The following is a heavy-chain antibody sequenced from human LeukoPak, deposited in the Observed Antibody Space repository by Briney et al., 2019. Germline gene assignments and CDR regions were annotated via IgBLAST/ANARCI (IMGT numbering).Heavy chain of an antibody. CDR1: GYSFTTYW. J-gene: IGHJ5*02. Sequence: GESLQISCETSGYSFTTYWIGWVRQMPGTGLEWVGAIYPDDSDTRYSPSFQGQVVISADRSIRTAYLQWNSLKTSDTAMYYCVRQLGSSGTINHFDPWGQGTLVTVSS. CDR3: VRQLGSSGTINHFDP. D-gene: IGHD3-10*01. CDR2: IYPDDSDT. V-gene: IGHV5-51*01.